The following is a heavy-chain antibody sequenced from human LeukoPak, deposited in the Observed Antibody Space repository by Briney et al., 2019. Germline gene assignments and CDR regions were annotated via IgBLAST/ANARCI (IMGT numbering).Heavy chain of an antibody. V-gene: IGHV3-30*18. D-gene: IGHD2-15*01. J-gene: IGHJ4*02. CDR2: ISYDGSNK. CDR3: AKGASVVVARYYYFDY. Sequence: GGSLRLSCAASGFTFSSYGMHWVRQAPGKGLEWVAVISYDGSNKYYADSVKGRFTISRDNSKNTLYLQMNSLRAEDTAVYYCAKGASVVVARYYYFDYWGQGTLVTVS. CDR1: GFTFSSYG.